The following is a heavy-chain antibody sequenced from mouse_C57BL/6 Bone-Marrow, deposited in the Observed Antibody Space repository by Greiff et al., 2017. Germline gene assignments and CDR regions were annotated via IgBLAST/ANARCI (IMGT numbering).Heavy chain of an antibody. V-gene: IGHV5-6*01. CDR2: ISSGGSYT. CDR3: ASGGVVATNYFDY. CDR1: GFTFSSYG. J-gene: IGHJ2*01. D-gene: IGHD1-1*01. Sequence: EVHLVESGGDLVKPGGSLKLSCAASGFTFSSYGMSWVRQTPDKRLEWVATISSGGSYTYYPDSVKGRFTISRDNAKNTLYLQMSSLKSEDTAVYYCASGGVVATNYFDYWGQGTTLTVSS.